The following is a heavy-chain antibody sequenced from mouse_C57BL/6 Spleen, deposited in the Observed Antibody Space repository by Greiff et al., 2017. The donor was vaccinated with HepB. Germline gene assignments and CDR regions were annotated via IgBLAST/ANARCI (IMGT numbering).Heavy chain of an antibody. CDR1: GYAFSSSW. CDR3: ASPHWAMDY. CDR2: IYPGDGDT. V-gene: IGHV1-82*01. J-gene: IGHJ4*01. Sequence: QVQLQQSGPELVKPGASVKISCKASGYAFSSSWMNWVKQRPGKGLEWIGRIYPGDGDTNYNGKFKGKATLTADKSSSTAYMQLSSLTSEDSAVYFCASPHWAMDYWGQGTSVTVSS. D-gene: IGHD4-1*01.